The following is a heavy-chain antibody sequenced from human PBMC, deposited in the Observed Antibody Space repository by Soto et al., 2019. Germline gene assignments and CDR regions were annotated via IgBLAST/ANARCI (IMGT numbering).Heavy chain of an antibody. Sequence: GGSLRLSCAASGFTFSSYAMSWVRQAPGKGLEWVSAISGSGGSTYYADSVKGRFTISRDNSKNTLYLQMNSLRAEDTAVYYCAKVFGNSFYYYYYMDVWCKGPTVTVSS. V-gene: IGHV3-23*01. CDR2: ISGSGGST. D-gene: IGHD3-3*01. CDR3: AKVFGNSFYYYYYMDV. J-gene: IGHJ6*03. CDR1: GFTFSSYA.